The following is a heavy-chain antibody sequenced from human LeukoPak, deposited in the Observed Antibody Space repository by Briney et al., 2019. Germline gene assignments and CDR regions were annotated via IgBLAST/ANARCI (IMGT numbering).Heavy chain of an antibody. J-gene: IGHJ4*02. Sequence: GGSLRLSCAASGFNFGSYSMTWVRQAPGKGLEWVSVISADSATTFYADPVKGRFTISRDNAKNTVFLQMSSLRAEDTALYYCARKSASGNYPLDYWGQGTLVTVSS. V-gene: IGHV3-23*01. CDR1: GFNFGSYS. D-gene: IGHD3-10*01. CDR2: ISADSATT. CDR3: ARKSASGNYPLDY.